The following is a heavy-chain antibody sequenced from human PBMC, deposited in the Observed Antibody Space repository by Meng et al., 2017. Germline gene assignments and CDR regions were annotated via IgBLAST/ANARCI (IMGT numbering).Heavy chain of an antibody. Sequence: SETLSLTCTVSGGSISSSSYYWGWIRQPPGKGLEWIGSIYDSGSTYYNPSLKSRVTISVDTSKNQFSLKLSSVTAADTAVYYCARYRSGWLIDYWGQGSLVTVSS. D-gene: IGHD6-19*01. CDR2: IYDSGST. V-gene: IGHV4-39*07. CDR1: GGSISSSSYY. CDR3: ARYRSGWLIDY. J-gene: IGHJ4*02.